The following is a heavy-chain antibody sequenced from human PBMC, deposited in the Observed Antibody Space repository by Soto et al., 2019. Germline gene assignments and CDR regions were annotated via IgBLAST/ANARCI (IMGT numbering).Heavy chain of an antibody. J-gene: IGHJ3*02. Sequence: EVQLVESGGGLVQPGRSLRLSCAASGFTFDDYAMHWVRQAPGKGLEWVSGISWNSGSIGYADSVKGRFTISRDNAKNSLYLQMNSLRAEDTALYYCAKEGWALLRGRAFDIWGQGTMVTVSS. CDR2: ISWNSGSI. CDR3: AKEGWALLRGRAFDI. D-gene: IGHD1-26*01. CDR1: GFTFDDYA. V-gene: IGHV3-9*01.